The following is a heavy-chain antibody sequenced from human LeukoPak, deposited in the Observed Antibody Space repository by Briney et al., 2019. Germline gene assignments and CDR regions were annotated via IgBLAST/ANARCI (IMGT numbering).Heavy chain of an antibody. CDR2: IYYSGST. CDR1: GGSISSSSYY. D-gene: IGHD3-22*01. CDR3: ARGDYYDSGWFDP. J-gene: IGHJ5*02. Sequence: SETLSLICTVSGGSISSSSYYWGWIRQPPGKGLEWIGSIYYSGSTYYNPSLKSRVTISVGTSKNQFSLKLSSVTAADTAVYYCARGDYYDSGWFDPWGQGTLVTVSS. V-gene: IGHV4-39*07.